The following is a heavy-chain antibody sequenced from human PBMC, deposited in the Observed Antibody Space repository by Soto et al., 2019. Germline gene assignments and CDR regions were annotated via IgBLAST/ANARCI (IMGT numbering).Heavy chain of an antibody. CDR1: GYTFTSYG. CDR3: ARGERVSGYYYYGMDV. J-gene: IGHJ6*02. V-gene: IGHV1-18*01. CDR2: ISAYNGNT. Sequence: GASVKVSCKASGYTFTSYGISWVRQAPGQGLEWMGGISAYNGNTNYAQKLQGRVTMTTDTSTSTAYMELRSLRSDDTAVYYCARGERVSGYYYYGMDVWGQGTTVTVSS. D-gene: IGHD2-15*01.